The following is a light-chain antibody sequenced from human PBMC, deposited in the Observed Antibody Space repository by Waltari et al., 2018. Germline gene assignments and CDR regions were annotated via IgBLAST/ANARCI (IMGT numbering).Light chain of an antibody. CDR1: SSDVGGYNY. CDR3: CSYAGSYTLGV. J-gene: IGLJ2*01. Sequence: QSALPQPRSVSGSLGHSVTISCTGTSSDVGGYNYVSWYQQHPGKAPKLMIYDVSKRPSGVPDRFSGSKSGNTASLTISGLQAEDEADYYCCSYAGSYTLGVFGGGTKLTVL. CDR2: DVS. V-gene: IGLV2-11*01.